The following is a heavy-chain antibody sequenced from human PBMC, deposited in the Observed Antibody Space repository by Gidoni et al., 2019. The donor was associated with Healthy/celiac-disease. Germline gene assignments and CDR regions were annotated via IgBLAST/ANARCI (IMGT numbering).Heavy chain of an antibody. D-gene: IGHD3-10*01. V-gene: IGHV3-23*01. CDR3: AKDVEGYYYGSGSYR. CDR2: ISGSGGST. J-gene: IGHJ4*02. Sequence: EVQLLESGGGLVQPGGSLRLSCAASGFSFSRYAMSWVRQAPGKGLEWVSAISGSGGSTYYADSVKGRFTISRDNSKNTLYLQMNSLRAEDTAVYYCAKDVEGYYYGSGSYRWGQGTLVTVSS. CDR1: GFSFSRYA.